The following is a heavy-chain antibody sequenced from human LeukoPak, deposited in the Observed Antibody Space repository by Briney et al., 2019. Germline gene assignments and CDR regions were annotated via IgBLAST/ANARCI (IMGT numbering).Heavy chain of an antibody. CDR3: TTDHITMIVVGG. CDR2: ISGSSSYI. D-gene: IGHD3-22*01. V-gene: IGHV3-21*01. J-gene: IGHJ4*02. Sequence: PGGSLRLSCAASGFTFSSYSMNWVRQAPGKGLEWVSSISGSSSYIYYADSVKGRFTISRDNAKNSLYLQMNSLRAEDTAVYYCTTDHITMIVVGGWGQGTLVTVSS. CDR1: GFTFSSYS.